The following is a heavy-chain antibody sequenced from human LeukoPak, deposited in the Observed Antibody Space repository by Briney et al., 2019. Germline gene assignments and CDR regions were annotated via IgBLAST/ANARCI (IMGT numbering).Heavy chain of an antibody. V-gene: IGHV3-53*01. D-gene: IGHD3-10*01. J-gene: IGHJ6*03. Sequence: GGSLRLSCAASGFTVSSNYMTWVRQAPGKGLEWVSVIYKNAITYHADTVKGRFTISRDNAKNMLYLQMNSLRADDTAVYYCARSLRVRGVSDYMDVWGKGTTVIISS. CDR2: IYKNAIT. CDR1: GFTVSSNY. CDR3: ARSLRVRGVSDYMDV.